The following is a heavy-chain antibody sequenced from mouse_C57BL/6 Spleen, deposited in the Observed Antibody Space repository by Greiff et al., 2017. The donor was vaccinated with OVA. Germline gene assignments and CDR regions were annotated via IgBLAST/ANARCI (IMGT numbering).Heavy chain of an antibody. CDR3: ARGGMMGWFAY. Sequence: VQLQQPGAELVKPGASVKLSCKASGYTFTSYWMHWVKQRPGKGLEWIGMIHPNSGSTNYNEKFKSKATLTVDKSSSTAYMQLSSLTSEDSAVYYGARGGMMGWFAYWGQGTLGTVSA. CDR2: IHPNSGST. V-gene: IGHV1-64*01. D-gene: IGHD2-3*01. J-gene: IGHJ3*01. CDR1: GYTFTSYW.